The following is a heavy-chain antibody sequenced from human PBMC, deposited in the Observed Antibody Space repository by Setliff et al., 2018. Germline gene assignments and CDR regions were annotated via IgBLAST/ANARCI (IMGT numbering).Heavy chain of an antibody. J-gene: IGHJ6*03. CDR3: ARGRRSIAVAGTIRYNYYYMDV. CDR2: ISPYNGNT. D-gene: IGHD6-19*01. V-gene: IGHV1-8*01. Sequence: ASVKVSCKAFGYPFTGYYYNHWVRQAPGQGLEWMGWISPYNGNTNSAQKFQGRVTMTRNTSISPAYMELSSLRSEDTAVYYCARGRRSIAVAGTIRYNYYYMDVWGKGTTGTVS. CDR1: GYPFTGYYY.